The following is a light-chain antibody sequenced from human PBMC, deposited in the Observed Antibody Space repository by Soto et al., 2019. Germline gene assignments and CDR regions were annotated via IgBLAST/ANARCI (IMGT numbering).Light chain of an antibody. CDR3: QQYGSSPWT. CDR2: GAS. Sequence: EFVFIHSPSTLSCSPVERAALSCRASQSVSSSYLAWYQQKPGQAPRLLIYGASSRATGIPDRFSGSGSGTDFTLTISRLEPQDFAVYYCQQYGSSPWTFGQGTKVDIK. CDR1: QSVSSSY. J-gene: IGKJ1*01. V-gene: IGKV3-20*01.